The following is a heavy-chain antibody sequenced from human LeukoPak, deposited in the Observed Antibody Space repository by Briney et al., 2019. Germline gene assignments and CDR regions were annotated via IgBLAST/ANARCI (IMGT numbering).Heavy chain of an antibody. J-gene: IGHJ4*02. Sequence: ASVKVSCKASGYTFTGYYMHWVRQAPGQGLEWMGWINPNSGGTNYAQKFQGRVTMTRDTSISTAYMELSRLRSADTAVYYCARGRYCSGGSCYSFSDYDYWGQGTLVTVSS. CDR3: ARGRYCSGGSCYSFSDYDY. V-gene: IGHV1-2*02. D-gene: IGHD2-15*01. CDR1: GYTFTGYY. CDR2: INPNSGGT.